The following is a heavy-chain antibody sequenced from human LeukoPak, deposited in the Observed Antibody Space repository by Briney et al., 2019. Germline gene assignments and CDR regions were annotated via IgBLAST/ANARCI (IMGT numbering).Heavy chain of an antibody. Sequence: SGGSLRLSCAASGLTFSNFAMSWVRQAPGKGLEWVSTISYSGGSTYYADSVKGRFTVSRDNSKNTQYLQMNSLRAEDTALYYCAIVAVVKGFEYWGQGALVTVSS. D-gene: IGHD2-2*01. CDR1: GLTFSNFA. V-gene: IGHV3-23*01. CDR3: AIVAVVKGFEY. J-gene: IGHJ4*02. CDR2: ISYSGGST.